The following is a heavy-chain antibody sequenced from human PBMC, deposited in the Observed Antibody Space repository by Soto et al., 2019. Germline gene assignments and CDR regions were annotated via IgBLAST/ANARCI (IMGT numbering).Heavy chain of an antibody. CDR2: IYHSGST. J-gene: IGHJ4*02. Sequence: QVQLQESGPGLVKPSGTLSLTCAVSGGSISSSNWWSWVRQPPGKGLEWIGEIYHSGSTNYNPSLKSPGXSXVTXSKNQFSLTLSSVTAADTAVYYSARVAVAGTRVDYWGQGTLVTVSS. V-gene: IGHV4-4*02. CDR3: ARVAVAGTRVDY. CDR1: GGSISSSNW. D-gene: IGHD6-19*01.